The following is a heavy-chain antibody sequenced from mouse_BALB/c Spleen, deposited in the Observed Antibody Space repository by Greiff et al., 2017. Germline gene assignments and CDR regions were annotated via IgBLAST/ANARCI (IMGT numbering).Heavy chain of an antibody. CDR3: ARHTTGTRSFDY. V-gene: IGHV5-6*01. D-gene: IGHD4-1*02. CDR2: ISSGGSYT. CDR1: GFTFSSYG. J-gene: IGHJ2*01. Sequence: EVQRVESGGDLVKPGGSLKLSCAASGFTFSSYGLSWVRQTPDKRLEWVATISSGGSYTYYPDSVKGRFTISSDNAKNTLYLQMSSLKSEDTAMYCCARHTTGTRSFDYWGQGTTLTVSS.